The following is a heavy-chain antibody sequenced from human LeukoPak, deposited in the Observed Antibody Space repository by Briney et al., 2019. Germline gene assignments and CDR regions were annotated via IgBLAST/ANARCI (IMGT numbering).Heavy chain of an antibody. Sequence: PSETLSLSCAVLGGSSSGYYWSWIRQPPGKGLEWIGEISHSGSTNYNPSLKSRVTISLDMSKNHFSLKLNSVTAADTAVYYCARPTSWVNYFDPWGQGTLVTVSS. D-gene: IGHD1-7*01. CDR1: GGSSSGYY. J-gene: IGHJ5*02. V-gene: IGHV4-34*01. CDR2: ISHSGST. CDR3: ARPTSWVNYFDP.